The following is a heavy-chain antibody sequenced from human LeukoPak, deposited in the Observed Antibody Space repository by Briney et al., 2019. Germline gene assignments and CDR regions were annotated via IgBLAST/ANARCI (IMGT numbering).Heavy chain of an antibody. Sequence: GGSLRLSCAASGFTFSNHAMHWVRQAPGKGLDWVAVISYDGSNKYYADSVKGRFTISRDNSRNTLYLQMNSLRPEDTAVYYCARVYRSSWYVNRMKGHFDYWGQGTLVTVSS. CDR3: ARVYRSSWYVNRMKGHFDY. J-gene: IGHJ4*02. CDR2: ISYDGSNK. V-gene: IGHV3-30*19. CDR1: GFTFSNHA. D-gene: IGHD6-13*01.